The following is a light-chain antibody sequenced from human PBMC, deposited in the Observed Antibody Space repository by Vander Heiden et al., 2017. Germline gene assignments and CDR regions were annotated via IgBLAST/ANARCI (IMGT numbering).Light chain of an antibody. V-gene: IGKV1-39*01. Sequence: ILITQSPSSRPASVAARLTLPSRDSQSIRSYLNWFKQKPGKAPKLLIYAASSLQSGVPSRFSGSGSGTDFTLSISSLQPEDVATYYCQQSYSTPPYTFGQGTKLEIK. CDR3: QQSYSTPPYT. CDR2: AAS. J-gene: IGKJ2*01. CDR1: QSIRSY.